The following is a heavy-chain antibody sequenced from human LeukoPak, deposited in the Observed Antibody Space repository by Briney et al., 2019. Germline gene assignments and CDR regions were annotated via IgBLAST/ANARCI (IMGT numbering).Heavy chain of an antibody. V-gene: IGHV3-11*01. CDR3: AKEYYYGSGSYFDI. CDR2: ISSSGSII. D-gene: IGHD3-10*01. J-gene: IGHJ3*02. CDR1: GFIFNDYY. Sequence: GGSLRLSCAASGFIFNDYYMSWIRQAPGKGLEWVSYISSSGSIIYYADSVKGRFTISRDNSKNTLYLQMNSLRAEDTAVYYCAKEYYYGSGSYFDIWGQGTMVTVSS.